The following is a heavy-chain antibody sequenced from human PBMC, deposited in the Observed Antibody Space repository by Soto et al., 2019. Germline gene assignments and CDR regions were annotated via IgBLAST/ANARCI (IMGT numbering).Heavy chain of an antibody. D-gene: IGHD3-10*01. CDR3: ARQGTMVRGNWFDP. CDR1: GGSISSYY. Sequence: SETLSLTCTVSGGSISSYYWSWIRQPPGKGLEWIGYIYYSGSTNYNPSLKSRVTISVDTSKNQFSLKLSSVTAADTAVYYCARQGTMVRGNWFDPWGQGTLVTVSS. CDR2: IYYSGST. J-gene: IGHJ5*02. V-gene: IGHV4-59*08.